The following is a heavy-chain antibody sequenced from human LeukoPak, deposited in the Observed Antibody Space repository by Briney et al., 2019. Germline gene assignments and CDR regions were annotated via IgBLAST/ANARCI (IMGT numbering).Heavy chain of an antibody. D-gene: IGHD3-9*01. V-gene: IGHV3-21*04. J-gene: IGHJ4*02. CDR3: AKLGDILTGYPYYFDY. CDR2: ISSSSYI. CDR1: GFTFSSYS. Sequence: PGGSLRLSCAASGFTFSSYSMNWVRQAPGKGLEWVSSISSSSYIYYADSVKGRFTISRDNAKNSLYLQMNSLRAEDTAVYYCAKLGDILTGYPYYFDYWGQGTLVTVSS.